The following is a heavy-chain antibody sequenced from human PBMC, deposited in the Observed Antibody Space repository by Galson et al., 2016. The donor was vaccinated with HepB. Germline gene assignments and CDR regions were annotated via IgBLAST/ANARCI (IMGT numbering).Heavy chain of an antibody. CDR2: ISWNSGSM. V-gene: IGHV3-9*01. CDR1: GFTLDDYA. J-gene: IGHJ6*03. D-gene: IGHD1/OR15-1a*01. Sequence: SLRLSCAASGFTLDDYAMHWVRHAPGKGLEWVSGISWNSGSMVYADSVRGRFTISRDNAKNSLYLQMNSLRPEDTAFYYCAKAVGQTNYYYYMDVWGKGTTVTVSS. CDR3: AKAVGQTNYYYYMDV.